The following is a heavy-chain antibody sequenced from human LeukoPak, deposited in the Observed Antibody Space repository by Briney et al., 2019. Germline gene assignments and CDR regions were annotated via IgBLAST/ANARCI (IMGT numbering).Heavy chain of an antibody. CDR1: GYTFTSYD. V-gene: IGHV1-8*01. Sequence: ASVKVSCKASGYTFTSYDINWVRQATGQGLEWMGWMNPNSGNTGYAQKFQGRVTMTRNTSISTAYMELSSLRSEDTAVYYCARDVVPAGVGTFDYWGQGTLVTVSS. CDR2: MNPNSGNT. CDR3: ARDVVPAGVGTFDY. D-gene: IGHD2-2*01. J-gene: IGHJ4*02.